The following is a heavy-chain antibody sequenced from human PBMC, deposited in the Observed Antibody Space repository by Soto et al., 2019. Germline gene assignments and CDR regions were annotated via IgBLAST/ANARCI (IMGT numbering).Heavy chain of an antibody. CDR3: ASVAKEYRGISFDS. CDR2: IYYSGGT. D-gene: IGHD5-18*01. J-gene: IGHJ4*02. V-gene: IGHV4-59*01. CDR1: GGSIGSYY. Sequence: SETLSLTCTVSGGSIGSYYWAWIRQPPGKGLEWIGYIYYSGGTNYNPPLESRVTISVDRSRNQFSLRLTSVTAADTAIYYCASVAKEYRGISFDSWGQGTLVTVSS.